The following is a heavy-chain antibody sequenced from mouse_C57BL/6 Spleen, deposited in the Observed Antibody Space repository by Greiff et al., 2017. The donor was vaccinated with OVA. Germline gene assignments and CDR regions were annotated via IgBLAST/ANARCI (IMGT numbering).Heavy chain of an antibody. V-gene: IGHV5-12*01. J-gene: IGHJ4*01. Sequence: EVQVVESGGGLVQPGGSLKLSCAASGFTFSDYYMYWVRQTPEKRLEWVAYISNGGGSTYYPDTVKGRFTISRDNAKNTLYLQMSRLKSEDTAMYYCARHWLYAMDYWGQGTSVTVSS. CDR3: ARHWLYAMDY. CDR1: GFTFSDYY. CDR2: ISNGGGST.